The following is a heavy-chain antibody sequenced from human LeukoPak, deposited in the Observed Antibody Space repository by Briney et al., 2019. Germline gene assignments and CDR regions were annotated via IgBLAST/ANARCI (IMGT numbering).Heavy chain of an antibody. CDR3: AKDLEYSGSGTPGAFDF. V-gene: IGHV3-30*02. CDR2: IRYDGSTK. Sequence: GGSLRLSCAASEFTFSSYGMHWVRQTPGRGLERVAFIRYDGSTKYYRDSVKGRFTISRDNSKNTMYLQMNSLRAEDTAVYSCAKDLEYSGSGTPGAFDFWGQGTLVTVSS. D-gene: IGHD3-10*01. CDR1: EFTFSSYG. J-gene: IGHJ4*02.